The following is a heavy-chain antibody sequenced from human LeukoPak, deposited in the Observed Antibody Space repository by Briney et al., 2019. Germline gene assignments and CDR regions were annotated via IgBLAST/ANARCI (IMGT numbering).Heavy chain of an antibody. CDR3: AREWGSSGPGDL. CDR1: GFTFSTYW. J-gene: IGHJ5*02. V-gene: IGHV3-7*01. D-gene: IGHD6-19*01. CDR2: IKQDGSEK. Sequence: GGSLRLSCVCSGFTFSTYWMSWVRQAPGKGLEWVANIKQDGSEKYYIDSVQGRFTVSRDNAKNSLFLQVDSLRDEDTGVYYCAREWGSSGPGDLWGPGTLVTVSS.